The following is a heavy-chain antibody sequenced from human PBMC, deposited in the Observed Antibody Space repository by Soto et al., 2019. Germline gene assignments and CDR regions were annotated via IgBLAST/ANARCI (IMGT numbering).Heavy chain of an antibody. Sequence: QVQLVESGGGVVQPGTSLKLSCAASGLTFSDCAIHWVRQAPGKGLEWVAVISCDGDNKYYMDSVKGRFTISRDKSKSTFYLEVNSLRSEDTAVYYCARARAGERGHHFWTGYATYQYYYGMDVWGQGTTVTVFS. CDR2: ISCDGDNK. V-gene: IGHV3-30-3*01. CDR3: ARARAGERGHHFWTGYATYQYYYGMDV. D-gene: IGHD3-3*02. CDR1: GLTFSDCA. J-gene: IGHJ6*02.